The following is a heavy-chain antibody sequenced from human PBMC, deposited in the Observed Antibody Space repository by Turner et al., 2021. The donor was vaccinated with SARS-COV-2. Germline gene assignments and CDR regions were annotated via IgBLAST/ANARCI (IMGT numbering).Heavy chain of an antibody. D-gene: IGHD5-18*01. CDR2: IWDDGSNK. Sequence: QVQLVESWGGVVQPGRSLRLSCAASGFTFSSYGMHWVRQASGKGLEWGAVIWDDGSNKYYADSGKGRFTISRENSKNTLYLQMNSLRAEDTAVYYCARDSLYSYGYMFGMDVWGQGTTVTVSS. CDR1: GFTFSSYG. J-gene: IGHJ6*02. CDR3: ARDSLYSYGYMFGMDV. V-gene: IGHV3-33*01.